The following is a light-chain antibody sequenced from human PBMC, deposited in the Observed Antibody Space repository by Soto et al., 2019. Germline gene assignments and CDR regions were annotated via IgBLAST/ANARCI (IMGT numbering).Light chain of an antibody. J-gene: IGKJ2*02. CDR2: GGS. V-gene: IGKV3-20*01. CDR3: QQYGSSPGT. CDR1: QSVSSNF. Sequence: EIVLTQSPGTLSLSPGERATLSFRASQSVSSNFLAWYQQKPGQAPKLLISGGSSRATGIPDRFSGSGSGTDFTITITQLEPEDFAVYSCQQYGSSPGTFGQGTKLEIK.